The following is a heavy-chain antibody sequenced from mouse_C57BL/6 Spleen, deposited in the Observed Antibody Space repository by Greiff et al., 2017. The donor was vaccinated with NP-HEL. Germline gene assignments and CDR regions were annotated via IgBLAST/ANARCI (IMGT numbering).Heavy chain of an antibody. V-gene: IGHV5-4*01. CDR2: ISDGGSYT. CDR1: GFTFSSYA. J-gene: IGHJ2*01. D-gene: IGHD1-1*01. Sequence: EVHLVESGGGLVKPGGSLKLSCAASGFTFSSYAMSWVRQTPEKRLEWVATISDGGSYTYYPDNVKGRFTISRDKAKNNLYLQMSHLKSEDTAMYYCARNYYGSSYESFDYWGQGTTLTVSS. CDR3: ARNYYGSSYESFDY.